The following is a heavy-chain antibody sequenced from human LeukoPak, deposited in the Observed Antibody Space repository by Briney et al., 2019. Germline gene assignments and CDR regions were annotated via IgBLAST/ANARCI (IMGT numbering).Heavy chain of an antibody. V-gene: IGHV2-5*02. CDR3: AHSDTAMVYLVY. J-gene: IGHJ4*02. CDR2: IYWDDDK. D-gene: IGHD5-18*01. Sequence: SGPTLVKPTQTLTLTCTFSGFSLSTSGVGVGWIRQPPGKALECLALIYWDDDKRYSPSLKSRLTITKDTSKNQVVLTMTNMDPVDTAAYYCAHSDTAMVYLVYWGQGTLVTVSS. CDR1: GFSLSTSGVG.